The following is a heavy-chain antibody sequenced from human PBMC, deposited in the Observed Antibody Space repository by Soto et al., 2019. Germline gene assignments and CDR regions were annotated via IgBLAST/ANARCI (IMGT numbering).Heavy chain of an antibody. D-gene: IGHD4-17*01. V-gene: IGHV4-30-2*01. Sequence: SETLSLTCAVSGGSISSGGYSWSWIRQPPGKGLEWIGYIYHSGSTYYNPSLKSRVTISVDRSKNQFSLKLSSVTAADTAVYYCARNYGGNRLDYWGQGTLVTVSS. J-gene: IGHJ4*02. CDR3: ARNYGGNRLDY. CDR2: IYHSGST. CDR1: GGSISSGGYS.